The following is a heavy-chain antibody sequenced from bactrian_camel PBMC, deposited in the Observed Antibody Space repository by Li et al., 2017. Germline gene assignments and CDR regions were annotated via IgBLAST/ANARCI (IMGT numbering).Heavy chain of an antibody. CDR1: GFTFSVYD. J-gene: IGHJ6*01. CDR2: ITTSTREST. CDR3: AAGFMTQYRCTEAPGGSSDFGY. Sequence: VQLVESGGGLVQPGGSLRLSCEASGFTFSVYDMSWVRQAPDKEREEVAAITTSTRESTYCADSVKGRFTISLDNAKTTVFLQMNSLKSEDTAMYYCAAGFMTQYRCTEAPGGSSDFGYWGQGTQVTVS. V-gene: IGHV3S40*01. D-gene: IGHD3*01.